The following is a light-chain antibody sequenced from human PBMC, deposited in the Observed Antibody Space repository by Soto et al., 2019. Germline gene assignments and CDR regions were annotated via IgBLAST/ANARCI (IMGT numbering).Light chain of an antibody. V-gene: IGLV2-14*01. CDR2: DVS. Sequence: QSALTQPASVSGSPGQSITISCTGTSSDVCGYNYVSWYQQHPGKAPKLMIYDVSNRPSGVSNRFSGSKSVNTASLTISGLQAEDEADYYCSSYTSSSTLVVFGGGTKVTVL. J-gene: IGLJ2*01. CDR1: SSDVCGYNY. CDR3: SSYTSSSTLVV.